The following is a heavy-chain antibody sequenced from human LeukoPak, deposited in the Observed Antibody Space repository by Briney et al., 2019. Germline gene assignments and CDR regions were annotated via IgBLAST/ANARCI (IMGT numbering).Heavy chain of an antibody. Sequence: ASVKVSCKASGYTFTSYGISWVRQAPGQGLEWMGWISAYNGNTNYAQKLQGRVTMTTDTSTSTAYMELRSLRSDDTAVYYCARDLRVDTAMVLGYWGQGTLVTVSS. CDR2: ISAYNGNT. J-gene: IGHJ4*02. CDR1: GYTFTSYG. D-gene: IGHD5-18*01. V-gene: IGHV1-18*01. CDR3: ARDLRVDTAMVLGY.